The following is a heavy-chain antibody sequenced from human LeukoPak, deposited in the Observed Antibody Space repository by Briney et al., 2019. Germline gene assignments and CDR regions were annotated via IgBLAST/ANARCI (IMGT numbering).Heavy chain of an antibody. V-gene: IGHV4-4*02. Sequence: SGTLSLTCAVSGGSISSSNWWSWVRQPPGKGLEWIGEIYHSGSTNYNPSLKSRVTISVDKSKNQFSLKLSSVTAADTAVYYCARGNEVATFLYYFGYWGQGTLVTVSS. CDR1: GGSISSSNW. J-gene: IGHJ4*02. CDR3: ARGNEVATFLYYFGY. CDR2: IYHSGST. D-gene: IGHD5-24*01.